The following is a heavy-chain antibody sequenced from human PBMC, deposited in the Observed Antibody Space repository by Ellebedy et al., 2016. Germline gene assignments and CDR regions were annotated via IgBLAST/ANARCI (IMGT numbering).Heavy chain of an antibody. D-gene: IGHD1-26*01. Sequence: ASVKVSCXASGYTFTSYDINWVRQATGQGLEWMGWMNPNSGNTGYAQKFQGRVTMTRNTSISTAYMELSSLRSEDTAVYYCASRGSDSGSYYGFDYWGQGTLVTVSS. V-gene: IGHV1-8*01. CDR2: MNPNSGNT. CDR1: GYTFTSYD. J-gene: IGHJ4*02. CDR3: ASRGSDSGSYYGFDY.